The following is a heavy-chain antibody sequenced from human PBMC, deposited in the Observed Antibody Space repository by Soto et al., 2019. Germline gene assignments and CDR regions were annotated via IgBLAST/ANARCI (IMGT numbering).Heavy chain of an antibody. Sequence: SVKVSCKASGYTFTSYAMHWVRQAPGQRLEWMGGIFHIFGTANYAQTFQGRVTITADVSTSTAYMELSSLRSEYTAVYYCARDSSSWPHWFDPWGQGTLVTVSS. CDR3: ARDSSSWPHWFDP. CDR2: IFHIFGTA. D-gene: IGHD6-13*01. CDR1: GYTFTSYA. V-gene: IGHV1-69*13. J-gene: IGHJ5*02.